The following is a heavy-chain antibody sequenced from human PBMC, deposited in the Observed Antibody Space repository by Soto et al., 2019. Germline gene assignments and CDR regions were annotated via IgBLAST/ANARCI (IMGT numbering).Heavy chain of an antibody. CDR3: ARPYGTSNSCHNLFDS. Sequence: ASVKVSCKASGYIFTDYYINWVRQAPGQGLEWMGWTNPKSGDTDYAQNFQGIVTMTPDTSITTAYMELSRLRSDDTAVYYCARPYGTSNSCHNLFDSWGQGTLVTVSS. CDR2: TNPKSGDT. CDR1: GYIFTDYY. V-gene: IGHV1-2*02. J-gene: IGHJ5*01. D-gene: IGHD2-2*01.